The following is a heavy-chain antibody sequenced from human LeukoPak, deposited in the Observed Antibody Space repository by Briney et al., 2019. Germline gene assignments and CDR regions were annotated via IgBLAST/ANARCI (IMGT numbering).Heavy chain of an antibody. J-gene: IGHJ4*02. CDR3: ARLLGTVTNVLFDY. Sequence: SENLSLTCTVSGGSISSSSYYWGWIRQPPGKGLEWIGSFYYSGSTYYNPSLKSRVTISVDTSKNQFSLKLSSVTAADTAVYYCARLLGTVTNVLFDYWGQGTLVTVSS. V-gene: IGHV4-39*07. CDR1: GGSISSSSYY. CDR2: FYYSGST. D-gene: IGHD4-17*01.